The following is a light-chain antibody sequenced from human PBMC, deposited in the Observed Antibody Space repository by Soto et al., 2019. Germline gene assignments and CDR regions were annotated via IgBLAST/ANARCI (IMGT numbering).Light chain of an antibody. CDR1: QRSSSF. V-gene: IGKV3-11*01. Sequence: EIVLTQSPATLSLSPGERATLSCRASQRSSSFLTWYQHKPCQAPRLLIYDAYKSATGIPARFSGGGSGTDFTIALSSLEPEDFGVYFCQQRSNWYTFGQGTKLEIK. CDR3: QQRSNWYT. J-gene: IGKJ2*01. CDR2: DAY.